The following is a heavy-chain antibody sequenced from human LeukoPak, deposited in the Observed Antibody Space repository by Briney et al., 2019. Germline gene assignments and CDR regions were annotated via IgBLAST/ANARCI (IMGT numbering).Heavy chain of an antibody. CDR1: GGSFSGYY. J-gene: IGHJ4*02. V-gene: IGHV4-59*01. D-gene: IGHD6-13*01. CDR2: IYYTGNT. CDR3: ARFSTIWYLGEY. Sequence: SETLSLTCAVYGGSFSGYYWSWIRQPPGKGLEWIGYIYYTGNTNYNPSLKSRVTISIDTSKNQFSLKLTSVTAADTAVYYCARFSTIWYLGEYWGQGTLVTVSS.